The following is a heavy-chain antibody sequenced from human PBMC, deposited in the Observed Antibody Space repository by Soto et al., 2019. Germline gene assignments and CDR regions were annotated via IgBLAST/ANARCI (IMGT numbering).Heavy chain of an antibody. Sequence: QVQLVQSGAEVKKPGSSVKVSCKASGDTFSFYSINWVRQAPGLGLEWMGRINPILRMSNYAQRFQGRVTMTADKSKSTANMGLSSLRSEDTATYYCASSYGSGYRAFDYWGQGALVTVSS. CDR1: GDTFSFYS. CDR2: INPILRMS. CDR3: ASSYGSGYRAFDY. V-gene: IGHV1-69*02. J-gene: IGHJ4*02. D-gene: IGHD3-10*01.